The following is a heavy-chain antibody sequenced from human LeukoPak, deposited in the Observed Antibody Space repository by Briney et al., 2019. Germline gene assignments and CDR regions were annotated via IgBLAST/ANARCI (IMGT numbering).Heavy chain of an antibody. CDR2: INHSGST. CDR3: ARGAPLGYCSSTSCYTIDY. V-gene: IGHV4-34*01. D-gene: IGHD2-2*02. Sequence: SETLSLTCAVYGGSFSGYYWSWIRQPPGKGLEWTGEINHSGSTNYNPSLKSRVTISVDTSKNQFSLKLSSVTAADTAVYYCARGAPLGYCSSTSCYTIDYWGQGTLVTVSS. J-gene: IGHJ4*02. CDR1: GGSFSGYY.